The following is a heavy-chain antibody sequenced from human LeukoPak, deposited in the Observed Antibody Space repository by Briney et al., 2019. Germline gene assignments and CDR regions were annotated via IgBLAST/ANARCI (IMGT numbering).Heavy chain of an antibody. CDR1: GGSISSYY. CDR3: ARHDDGIAAPTHPHQFDY. V-gene: IGHV4-59*08. Sequence: SETLSLTCTVSGGSISSYYWSWIRQPPGKGLGWIGYIYYSGSTNYNPSLKSRVTISVDTSKNQFSLKLSSVTAADTAVYYCARHDDGIAAPTHPHQFDYWGQGTLVTVSS. CDR2: IYYSGST. J-gene: IGHJ4*02. D-gene: IGHD6-6*01.